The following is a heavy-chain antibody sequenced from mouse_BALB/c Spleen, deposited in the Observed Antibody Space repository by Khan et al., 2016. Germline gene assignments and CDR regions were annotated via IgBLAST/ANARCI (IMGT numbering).Heavy chain of an antibody. D-gene: IGHD1-2*01. J-gene: IGHJ2*01. Sequence: VQLKESGPGLVKPSQSLSLTCTVTGYSITSGYGWNWIRQFPGNKLEWMGYISYSGSTKYDPSLKSRISITRDTSKNQFFLQLNTVTTEDTATYNCARTARIKYWGQGTTLTVSS. CDR1: GYSITSGYG. CDR2: ISYSGST. V-gene: IGHV3-2*02. CDR3: ARTARIKY.